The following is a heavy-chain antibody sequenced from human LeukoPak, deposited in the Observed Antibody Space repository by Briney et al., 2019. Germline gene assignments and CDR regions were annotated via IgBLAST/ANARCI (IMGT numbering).Heavy chain of an antibody. Sequence: GGSLRLSCAASGFNFRSYAMTWVRQAPGKGLQWVSGTSGSGDVTYYADSVKGRVTMSRDNFKNTVHLQMDSLRDDDTAVYYCAGSPQSQSSLVWYRGLEIWGQGTMVTVSS. D-gene: IGHD3-3*02. CDR3: AGSPQSQSSLVWYRGLEI. CDR2: TSGSGDVT. J-gene: IGHJ3*02. CDR1: GFNFRSYA. V-gene: IGHV3-23*01.